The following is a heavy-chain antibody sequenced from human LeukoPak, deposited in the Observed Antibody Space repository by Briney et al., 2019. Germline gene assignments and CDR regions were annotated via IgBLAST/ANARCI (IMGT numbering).Heavy chain of an antibody. CDR2: ISYDGSNK. CDR3: ARTYYDFWSGYYSPYYYYYYYMDV. D-gene: IGHD3-3*01. CDR1: GFTFSSYA. V-gene: IGHV3-30*04. J-gene: IGHJ6*03. Sequence: GGSLRPSCAASGFTFSSYAMHWVRQAPGKGLEWVAVISYDGSNKYYADSVKGRFTISRDNSKNSLYLQMNSLRAEDTAVYYCARTYYDFWSGYYSPYYYYYYYMDVWGKGTTVTVSS.